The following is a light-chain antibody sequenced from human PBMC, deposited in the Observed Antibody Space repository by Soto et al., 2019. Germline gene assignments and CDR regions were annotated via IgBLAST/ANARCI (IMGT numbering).Light chain of an antibody. V-gene: IGKV3-20*01. J-gene: IGKJ5*01. CDR3: QQYGASPIT. CDR1: QSFLTK. Sequence: EIVLTQSPGTLSLSPGERATLSCRASQSFLTKLAWYQHKPGQAPMLLVSGASSRATGIPDRFSGRGSGTDFTLIISRLEPEDFALYYCQQYGASPITFGQGTRLEIK. CDR2: GAS.